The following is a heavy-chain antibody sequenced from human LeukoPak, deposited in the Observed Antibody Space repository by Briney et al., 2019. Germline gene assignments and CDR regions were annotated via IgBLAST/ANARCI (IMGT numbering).Heavy chain of an antibody. CDR2: IRYDGSNK. CDR1: GFTFSSCG. CDR3: AKREIPYGDQYYFDY. V-gene: IGHV3-30*02. Sequence: PGGSLRLSCAASGFTFSSCGMHWVRQAPGKGLEWVAFIRYDGSNKYYADSVKGRFTISRDNSKNTLYLQMNSLRAEDTAVYYCAKREIPYGDQYYFDYWGQGTLVTVSS. J-gene: IGHJ4*02. D-gene: IGHD4-17*01.